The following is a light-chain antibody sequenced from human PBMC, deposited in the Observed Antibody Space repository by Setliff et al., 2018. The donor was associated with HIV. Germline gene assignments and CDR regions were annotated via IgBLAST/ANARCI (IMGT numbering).Light chain of an antibody. J-gene: IGLJ2*01. CDR1: SGAVTSGHF. V-gene: IGLV7-46*01. CDR2: DAG. CDR3: LLFYSGVRV. Sequence: QAVVAQEPSLTVSPGGTVTLTCASDSGAVTSGHFPYWFQQKPGQAPRTLIYDAGTKLSSTPARFSGPLLGGKAALTLSGAQPEDEADYYCLLFYSGVRVFGGGTKVTVL.